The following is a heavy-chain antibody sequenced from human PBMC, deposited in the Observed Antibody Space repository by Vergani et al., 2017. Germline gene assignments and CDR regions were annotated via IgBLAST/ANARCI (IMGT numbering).Heavy chain of an antibody. J-gene: IGHJ4*02. CDR1: GYTFTSYY. V-gene: IGHV1-46*01. Sequence: QVQLVQSGAEVKKPGASVKVSCKASGYTFTSYYMHWVRQAPGQGLEWMGIINPSGGITTYAQKFKGRVTMTRDTSTSTVYMELSSLRSEDTAVYYCARDLRGGNSANDLGYWGQGTLVTVSS. D-gene: IGHD4-23*01. CDR3: ARDLRGGNSANDLGY. CDR2: INPSGGIT.